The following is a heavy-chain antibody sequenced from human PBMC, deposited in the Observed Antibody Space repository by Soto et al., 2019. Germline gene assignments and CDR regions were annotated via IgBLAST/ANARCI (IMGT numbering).Heavy chain of an antibody. CDR1: GVSISSGGYY. CDR2: IYYSGST. D-gene: IGHD3-22*01. J-gene: IGHJ4*02. CDR3: ARHFKGYDSSGFYFDY. Sequence: SETLSLTCTVSGVSISSGGYYWSRIRQHPGKGLEWIGYIYYSGSTYYNPSLKSRVTISVDTSKNQFSLRLSSVTAADTAVYYCARHFKGYDSSGFYFDYWGQGTLVTVSS. V-gene: IGHV4-31*03.